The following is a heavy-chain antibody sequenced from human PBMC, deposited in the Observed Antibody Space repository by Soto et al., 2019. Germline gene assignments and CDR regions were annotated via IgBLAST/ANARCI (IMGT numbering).Heavy chain of an antibody. CDR1: AFTFSSYA. V-gene: IGHV3-23*01. CDR3: AKRRASDCPGCTQDY. D-gene: IGHD2-21*02. J-gene: IGHJ4*02. Sequence: EVQLLESGGGLAQPGGSLRLSCAASAFTFSSYAMSWVRQAPGKGLEWVSAVSGSGDSTYYADSVKGRFTISRDNSKNTLYLQMNSLRAEDTAVYYCAKRRASDCPGCTQDYWGQGTLVTVSS. CDR2: VSGSGDST.